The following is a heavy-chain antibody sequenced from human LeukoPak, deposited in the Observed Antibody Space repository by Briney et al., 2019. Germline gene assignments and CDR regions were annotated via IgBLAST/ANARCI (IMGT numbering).Heavy chain of an antibody. CDR3: ARGAPSDSSGYRDPSFDY. D-gene: IGHD3-22*01. CDR2: VYYSGST. Sequence: SETLSLTCTVSGGSISSSSDFWGWIRQPPGKGLEWIGSVYYSGSTYYNPSLKSRVTISVDTSKNQFSLKLTSVTAADTAVYYCARGAPSDSSGYRDPSFDYWGQGTLVTVSS. CDR1: GGSISSSSDF. V-gene: IGHV4-39*07. J-gene: IGHJ4*02.